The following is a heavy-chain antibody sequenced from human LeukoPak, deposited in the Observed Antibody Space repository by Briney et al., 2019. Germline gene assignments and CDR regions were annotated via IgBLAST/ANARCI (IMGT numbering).Heavy chain of an antibody. CDR3: ARDLGSYSSGWYMGFDY. D-gene: IGHD6-19*01. CDR1: GFTFSSYW. Sequence: GGSLRLSCAASGFTFSSYWMSWVRQAPGKGLEWVANIKQDGSEKYYVDSVKGRFTISRDNAKNSLYLQMNSLRAEDTAVYYCARDLGSYSSGWYMGFDYWGRGTLVTVSS. CDR2: IKQDGSEK. J-gene: IGHJ4*02. V-gene: IGHV3-7*01.